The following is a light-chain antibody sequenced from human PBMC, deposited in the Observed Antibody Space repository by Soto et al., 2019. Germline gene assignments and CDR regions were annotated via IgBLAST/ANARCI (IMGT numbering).Light chain of an antibody. Sequence: EHVLTQSPVTLSLSPGERATLSCRASQSVTSNKVAWFQQKPGQAPRLLICTASSRATGIPDRFSGTGSATDFTLTMSRLEREDCAVYYCQQYGCPPPYTFGQGTKVESK. V-gene: IGKV3-20*01. CDR3: QQYGCPPPYT. J-gene: IGKJ2*01. CDR2: TAS. CDR1: QSVTSNK.